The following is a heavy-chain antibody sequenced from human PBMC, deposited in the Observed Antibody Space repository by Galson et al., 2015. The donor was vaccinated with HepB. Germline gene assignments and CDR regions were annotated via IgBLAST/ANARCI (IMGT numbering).Heavy chain of an antibody. Sequence: SCKASGYSLTGYYMHWVRQAPGQGLEWMGWINPDTGATNYAQKFQGWVTMTRDTSINTAYMELSRLRSDDTAVYFCARDRSSSSLDYWGQGTLVTVSS. V-gene: IGHV1-2*04. CDR1: GYSLTGYY. J-gene: IGHJ4*02. CDR3: ARDRSSSSLDY. D-gene: IGHD6-13*01. CDR2: INPDTGAT.